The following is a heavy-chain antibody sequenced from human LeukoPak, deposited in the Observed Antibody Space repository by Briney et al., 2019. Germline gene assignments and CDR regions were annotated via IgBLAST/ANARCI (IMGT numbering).Heavy chain of an antibody. Sequence: SETLSLTCTVSGVSISSYYWSWIRQPPGKGLEWIGYIYYSGSTNYNPSLKSRVTISVDTSKNQFSLKLSSVTAADTAVYYCARDRRSYGMDVWGQGTTVTVSS. CDR2: IYYSGST. CDR1: GVSISSYY. V-gene: IGHV4-59*01. J-gene: IGHJ6*02. CDR3: ARDRRSYGMDV.